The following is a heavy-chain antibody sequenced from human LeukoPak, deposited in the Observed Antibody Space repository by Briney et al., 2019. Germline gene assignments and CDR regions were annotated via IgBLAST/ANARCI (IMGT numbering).Heavy chain of an antibody. V-gene: IGHV4-39*01. CDR3: ARPYDFWSGYYEY. J-gene: IGHJ4*02. Sequence: GSLRLSCAASGFTFSSYWMSWVRQAPGKGLEWIGSIYYSGSTYYNPSLKSRVTISVDTSKNQFSLKLSSVTAADTAVYYCARPYDFWSGYYEYWGQGTLVTVSS. CDR1: GFTFSSYW. CDR2: IYYSGST. D-gene: IGHD3-3*01.